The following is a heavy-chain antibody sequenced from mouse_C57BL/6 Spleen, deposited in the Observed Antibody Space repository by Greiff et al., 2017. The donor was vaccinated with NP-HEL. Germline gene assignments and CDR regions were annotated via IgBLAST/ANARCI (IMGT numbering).Heavy chain of an antibody. Sequence: EVNLVESGGGLVQSGRSLRLSCATSGFTFSDFYMEWVRQAPGKGLEWIAASRNKANDYTTEYSASVKGRFIVSRDTSQSILYLQMNALRAEDTAIYYCARASTGYYAMDYWGQGTSVTVSS. V-gene: IGHV7-1*01. CDR2: SRNKANDYTT. D-gene: IGHD4-1*02. CDR1: GFTFSDFY. J-gene: IGHJ4*01. CDR3: ARASTGYYAMDY.